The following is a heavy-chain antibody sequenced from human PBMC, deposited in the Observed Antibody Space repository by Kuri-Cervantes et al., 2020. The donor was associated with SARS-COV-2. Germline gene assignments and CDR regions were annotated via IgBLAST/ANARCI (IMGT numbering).Heavy chain of an antibody. V-gene: IGHV4-34*01. CDR3: ARPLAAAGYYYFDY. Sequence: SETLSLTCAVYGGSFSGYYWSWIRQPPGKGLEWIGEINHSGSTNYNPSLKSRVTISVDTSKNQFSLKLSSVTAADTAVYYCARPLAAAGYYYFDYWGQGTLVTGSS. D-gene: IGHD6-13*01. J-gene: IGHJ4*02. CDR2: INHSGST. CDR1: GGSFSGYY.